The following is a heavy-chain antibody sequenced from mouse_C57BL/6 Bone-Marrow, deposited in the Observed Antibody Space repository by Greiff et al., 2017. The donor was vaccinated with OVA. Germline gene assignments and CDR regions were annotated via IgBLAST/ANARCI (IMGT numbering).Heavy chain of an antibody. CDR1: GFTFSDYG. CDR2: ISSGSSTI. D-gene: IGHD1-1*01. J-gene: IGHJ3*01. V-gene: IGHV5-17*01. CDR3: SRPYYYGSSPYAY. Sequence: EVHLVESGGGLVKPGGSLKLSCAASGFTFSDYGMHWVRQAPEKGLEWVAYISSGSSTIYYADTVKGRFTISRDKAKTTLFLQMTSLRSEDTAMYYCSRPYYYGSSPYAYWGQGTLVTVSA.